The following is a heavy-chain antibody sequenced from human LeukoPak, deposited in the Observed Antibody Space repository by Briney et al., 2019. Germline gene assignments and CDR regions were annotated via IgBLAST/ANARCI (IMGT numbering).Heavy chain of an antibody. J-gene: IGHJ4*02. D-gene: IGHD3-22*01. CDR3: AREGPGDSSGYYLFDY. V-gene: IGHV3-33*01. CDR1: GFTFSSYG. CDR2: IWYDGSNK. Sequence: GRSLRLSCAASGFTFSSYGMHWVRQAPGKGLEWVAAIWYDGSNKYYADSVKGRFTISRDNSKNTLYLQMNSLRAEDTAVYYCAREGPGDSSGYYLFDYWGQGTLVTVSS.